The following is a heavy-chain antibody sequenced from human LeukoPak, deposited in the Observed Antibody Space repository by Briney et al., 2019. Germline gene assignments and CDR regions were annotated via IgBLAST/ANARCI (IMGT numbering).Heavy chain of an antibody. V-gene: IGHV3-7*04. J-gene: IGHJ4*02. Sequence: GGSLRLSYAASGFTFSSYWMSWVRQAPGKGLEWVANIKQDGSEKYYVDSVKGRFTISRDNAKNSLYLQMNSLRAEDTAVYYCARAIWFGELLPDYWGQGTLVTVSS. CDR3: ARAIWFGELLPDY. D-gene: IGHD3-10*01. CDR1: GFTFSSYW. CDR2: IKQDGSEK.